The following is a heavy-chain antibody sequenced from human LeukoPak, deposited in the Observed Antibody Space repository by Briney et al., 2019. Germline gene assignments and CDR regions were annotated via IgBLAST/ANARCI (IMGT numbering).Heavy chain of an antibody. Sequence: PGGSLILSCAASGFTFSSYWMSWVRQAPGKGLEWVANIKQDGSEKYYVDSVKGRFTISRDNAKNSLYLQMNSLRAEDTAVYYCAREQYCSSTSCYAGLVYWGQGTLVTVSS. D-gene: IGHD2-2*01. CDR2: IKQDGSEK. CDR1: GFTFSSYW. CDR3: AREQYCSSTSCYAGLVY. V-gene: IGHV3-7*01. J-gene: IGHJ4*02.